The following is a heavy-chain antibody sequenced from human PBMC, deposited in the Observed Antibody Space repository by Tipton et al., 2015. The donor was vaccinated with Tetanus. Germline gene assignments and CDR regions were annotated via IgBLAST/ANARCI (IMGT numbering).Heavy chain of an antibody. V-gene: IGHV4-39*01. CDR2: IYYSGST. J-gene: IGHJ6*02. CDR1: GASIRNFTYY. Sequence: LRLSCSVSGASIRNFTYYWGWIRQPPGKGLEWIGSIYYSGSTYYNPSLKSRVTISVDTSKNQFSLKLSSVTAADTAVYYCARHGGRLAYYYYGMDVWDQGP. CDR3: ARHGGRLAYYYYGMDV. D-gene: IGHD3-16*01.